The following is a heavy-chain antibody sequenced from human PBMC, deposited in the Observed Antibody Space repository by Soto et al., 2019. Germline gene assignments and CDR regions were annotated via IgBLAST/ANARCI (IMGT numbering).Heavy chain of an antibody. V-gene: IGHV4-59*07. J-gene: IGHJ5*02. CDR1: GGSISSYY. CDR2: IYYSGST. Sequence: QVQLKESCPGLVKTSDTLSLTCTVSGGSISSYYWSCIRQPPGKGLEWSGYIYYSGSTNYNPSLKIRITISSDTSKNQLSLKLCAGTAAETAVYYCARVSNYDFWSVVVSGRVDPWGQGTLLTVSS. D-gene: IGHD3-3*01. CDR3: ARVSNYDFWSVVVSGRVDP.